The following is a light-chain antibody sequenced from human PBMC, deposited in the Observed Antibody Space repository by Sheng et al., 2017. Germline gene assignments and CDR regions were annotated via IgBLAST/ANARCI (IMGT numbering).Light chain of an antibody. CDR3: QQSYSTPYS. V-gene: IGKV1-39*01. CDR1: EDIGMY. CDR2: YAS. J-gene: IGKJ2*03. Sequence: DVQMTQSPSSLSASVGDRITITCRASEDIGMYLNWYQQRPGNAPKLLIYYASTLQTGVPSRFRGGGSGTSFTLSITSLQPEDFASYFCQQSYSTPYSFGLGTNLNIK.